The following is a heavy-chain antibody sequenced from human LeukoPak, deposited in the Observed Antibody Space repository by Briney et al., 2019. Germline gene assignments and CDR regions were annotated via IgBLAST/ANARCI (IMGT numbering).Heavy chain of an antibody. CDR2: IIPIFGTA. CDR3: ARDKLETVSFRWFDP. D-gene: IGHD4-11*01. V-gene: IGHV1-69*13. CDR1: GGTFSSYA. Sequence: SVKVSCKASGGTFSSYAISWVRQAPGQGLEWMGGIIPIFGTANYAQKFQGRVTITADESTSTAYMELSSLGSEDTAVYYCARDKLETVSFRWFDPWGQGTLVTVSS. J-gene: IGHJ5*02.